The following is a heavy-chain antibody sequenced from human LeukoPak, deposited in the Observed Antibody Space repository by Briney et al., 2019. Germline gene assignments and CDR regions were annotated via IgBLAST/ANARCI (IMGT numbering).Heavy chain of an antibody. CDR3: AKELTPDRSGFDAFDI. J-gene: IGHJ3*02. D-gene: IGHD3-22*01. CDR1: GFTFSDYE. Sequence: GGSLRLSCAASGFTFSDYEMGWVRQAPGKGLEWVSYISSSGNTIYYADSVKGRFTISRDNAKNSLYLQMNSLRAEDTAVYCCAKELTPDRSGFDAFDIWGQGTMVTVSS. CDR2: ISSSGNTI. V-gene: IGHV3-48*03.